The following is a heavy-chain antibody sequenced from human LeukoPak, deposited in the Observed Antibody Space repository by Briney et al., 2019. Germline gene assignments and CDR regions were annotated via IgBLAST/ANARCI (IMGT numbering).Heavy chain of an antibody. V-gene: IGHV1-46*01. J-gene: IGHJ4*02. CDR3: ATEKYCSRTTCSGSFDY. CDR1: GYTLTELS. D-gene: IGHD2-2*01. CDR2: INPSSGDT. Sequence: ASVRVSCKVSGYTLTELSMHWVRQAPGKGLEWMGIINPSSGDTTYAQKFRGRVTMTRDTSTSTVYMELSSLISEDTAVYFCATEKYCSRTTCSGSFDYWGQGTLVTVSS.